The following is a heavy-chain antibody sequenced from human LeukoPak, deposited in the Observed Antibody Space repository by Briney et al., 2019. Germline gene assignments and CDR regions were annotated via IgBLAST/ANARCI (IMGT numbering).Heavy chain of an antibody. CDR1: GGFFSTYY. CDR2: INHSGTI. CDR3: ASNPHRDGPLNC. Sequence: SETLSLTCAVYGGFFSTYYWSWIRQPPGRGLEWIGEINHSGTINYNPSLESRVTMSIDTSKNQLSLKLRSVTAADTAVYYCASNPHRDGPLNCWGQGTLVTVPS. V-gene: IGHV4-34*01. D-gene: IGHD5-24*01. J-gene: IGHJ4*02.